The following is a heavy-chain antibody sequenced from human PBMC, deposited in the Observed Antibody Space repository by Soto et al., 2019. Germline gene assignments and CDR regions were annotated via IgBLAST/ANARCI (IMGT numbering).Heavy chain of an antibody. J-gene: IGHJ4*02. V-gene: IGHV5-51*01. Sequence: GESLKISCKASGYSFTDYWIAWVRHMPGKGLEWVGIIYPGDSDTRYSPSFQGQVTTSVDKSTTTAYLQWRSLKASDTAVYYCTRRAHNDFCRSYLSYFDYWGQGALVTVS. CDR1: GYSFTDYW. CDR3: TRRAHNDFCRSYLSYFDY. CDR2: IYPGDSDT. D-gene: IGHD3-3*01.